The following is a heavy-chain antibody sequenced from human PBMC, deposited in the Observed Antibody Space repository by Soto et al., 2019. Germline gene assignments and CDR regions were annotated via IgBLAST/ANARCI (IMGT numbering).Heavy chain of an antibody. CDR3: ARLNGYCVSTGCHGYYGMDV. CDR1: GGSISSSNW. J-gene: IGHJ6*02. Sequence: SETLSLTCAVSGGSISSSNWWSWVRQPPGKGLEWIGEIYHSGSTNYNPSLKSRVTISVDKSKNQFSLKLSSVTAADTAVYYCARLNGYCVSTGCHGYYGMDVWGQGTTVTVSS. CDR2: IYHSGST. V-gene: IGHV4-4*02. D-gene: IGHD2-2*03.